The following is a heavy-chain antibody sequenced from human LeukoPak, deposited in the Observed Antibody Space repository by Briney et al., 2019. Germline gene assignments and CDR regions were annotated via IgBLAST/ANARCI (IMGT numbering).Heavy chain of an antibody. CDR3: ASIRGVFGY. V-gene: IGHV3-72*01. Sequence: GGSLRLSCAVSGFTFSDLFMDWVRQAPGKGLEWVGRTKDKGYSYTTEYAASVKGGFTISRDDSKNLVYLQMNSLKTEDTAVYYCASIRGVFGYWGQGTLVTVSS. D-gene: IGHD3-10*01. J-gene: IGHJ4*02. CDR2: TKDKGYSYTT. CDR1: GFTFSDLF.